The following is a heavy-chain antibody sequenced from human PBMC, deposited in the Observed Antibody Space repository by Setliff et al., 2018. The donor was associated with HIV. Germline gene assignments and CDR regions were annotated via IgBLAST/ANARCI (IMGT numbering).Heavy chain of an antibody. J-gene: IGHJ5*02. CDR1: GFTFSSYW. CDR2: IKEDGCEK. Sequence: GGSLRLSCAASGFTFSSYWMSWVRQAPGKGLEWVANIKEDGCEKYYVDSVKGRVTISRDNAQNSLYLQMSSLKVEDTAVYYCAKCSEMLGTPATSGGYYCGWFDPWGQGTLVTVSS. CDR3: AKCSEMLGTPATSGGYYCGWFDP. D-gene: IGHD3-22*01. V-gene: IGHV3-7*03.